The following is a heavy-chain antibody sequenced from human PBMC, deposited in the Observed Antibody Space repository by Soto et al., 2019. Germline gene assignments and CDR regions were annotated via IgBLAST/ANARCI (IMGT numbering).Heavy chain of an antibody. Sequence: QVPLVESGGGLVKPGGSLRLSCAASGFSFSGYYMSWIRLAPGKGLEWVSYISGSAYTTYYADSVKGRFTISRDNAKNSLYLQMNNLRAEDTAIFYCARGGAGYGDVTGDYWGQGTLVTVSS. D-gene: IGHD4-17*01. CDR2: ISGSAYTT. CDR3: ARGGAGYGDVTGDY. V-gene: IGHV3-11*01. CDR1: GFSFSGYY. J-gene: IGHJ4*02.